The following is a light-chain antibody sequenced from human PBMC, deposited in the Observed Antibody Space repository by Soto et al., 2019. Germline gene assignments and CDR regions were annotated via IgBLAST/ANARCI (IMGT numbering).Light chain of an antibody. CDR3: TSYTSISTYV. Sequence: QSALTQPASVSGPPGPAITISCTGTSSDVGAYNYVSWYQHHPGKAPRLVIYDVTNRPSGISDRFSGSKSGNTASLTISGRLAEDEADYYCTSYTSISTYVFGTGTKLTVL. CDR1: SSDVGAYNY. CDR2: DVT. J-gene: IGLJ1*01. V-gene: IGLV2-14*01.